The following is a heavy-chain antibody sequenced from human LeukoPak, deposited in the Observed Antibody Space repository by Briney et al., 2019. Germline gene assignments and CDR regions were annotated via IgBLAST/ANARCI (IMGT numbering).Heavy chain of an antibody. CDR3: ARQGNWFDP. Sequence: SETLSLTCTVSGGSISSSSYYWGWIRQPPGKGLEWIGSIYYSGSTYYNPSLKSRVTISVDTSKNQFSLKLSSVTAADAAVYYCARQGNWFDPWGQGTLVTVSS. J-gene: IGHJ5*02. CDR2: IYYSGST. CDR1: GGSISSSSYY. V-gene: IGHV4-39*01.